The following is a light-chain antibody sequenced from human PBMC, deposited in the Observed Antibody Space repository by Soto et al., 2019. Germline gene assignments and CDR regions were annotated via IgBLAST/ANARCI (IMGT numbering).Light chain of an antibody. CDR3: QQYGSSPT. CDR2: GAS. Sequence: DIVLPQSPGTLSLSPLERATLACRASPSVSSSYLAWYQQKPGQAPRLLIYGASSRATGIPDRFSGSGSGTDFTLTISRLEPEDFAVYYCQQYGSSPTFGQGTRLEIK. V-gene: IGKV3-20*01. CDR1: PSVSSSY. J-gene: IGKJ5*01.